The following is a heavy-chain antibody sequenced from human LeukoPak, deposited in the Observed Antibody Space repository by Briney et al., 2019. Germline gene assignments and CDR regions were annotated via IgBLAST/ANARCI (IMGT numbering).Heavy chain of an antibody. CDR2: INPTGGST. V-gene: IGHV1-2*06. CDR3: ARDGGRLGELSSTSVNFDY. J-gene: IGHJ4*02. Sequence: ASVKVSCKASGYTFTSYYMHWVRQAPGQGLEWMGLINPTGGSTGYAQKFQGRVTMTRDTSISTAYMELSRLRSDDTAVYYCARDGGRLGELSSTSVNFDYWGQGTLVTVSS. D-gene: IGHD3-16*02. CDR1: GYTFTSYY.